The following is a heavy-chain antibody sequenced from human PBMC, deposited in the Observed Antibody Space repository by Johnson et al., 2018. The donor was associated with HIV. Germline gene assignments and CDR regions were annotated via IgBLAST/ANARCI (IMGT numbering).Heavy chain of an antibody. V-gene: IGHV3-66*02. CDR2: LHRDGTT. CDR1: GFTFSSYD. J-gene: IGHJ3*02. Sequence: VQLVESGGGLVQPGGSLRLSCAASGFTFSSYDMHWVRQATGKGLEWVSILHRDGTTYYADSVKGRFTISRDNSKNTLYLQMNSLRAEDTAVYYCARDSAYCGGDCHDAFDIWGQGTMVTVSS. D-gene: IGHD2-21*02. CDR3: ARDSAYCGGDCHDAFDI.